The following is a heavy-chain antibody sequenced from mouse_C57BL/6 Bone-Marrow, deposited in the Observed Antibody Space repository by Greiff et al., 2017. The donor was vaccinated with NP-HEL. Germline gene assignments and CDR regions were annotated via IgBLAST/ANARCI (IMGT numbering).Heavy chain of an antibody. D-gene: IGHD1-1*01. J-gene: IGHJ4*01. V-gene: IGHV3-6*01. CDR2: ISYDGSN. CDR3: ARPIWLTTGYAMDY. Sequence: EVKLMESGPGLVKPSQSLSLTCSVTGYSITSGYYWNWIRQFPGNKLEWMGYISYDGSNNYNPSLKNRISITRDTSKNQFFLKLNSVTTEDTATYYCARPIWLTTGYAMDYWGQGTSVTVSS. CDR1: GYSITSGYY.